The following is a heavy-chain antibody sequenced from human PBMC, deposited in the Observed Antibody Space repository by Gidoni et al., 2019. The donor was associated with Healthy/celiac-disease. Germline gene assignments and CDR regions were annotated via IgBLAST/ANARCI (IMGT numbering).Heavy chain of an antibody. D-gene: IGHD3-10*01. J-gene: IGHJ4*01. CDR3: AKPGEDYYGSGSYFDY. Sequence: QVQLVESGGGGGQPGRSLRLSWAAAGFTSSSYGLHWVLQAPGQGLELFAVLSYDGSNKYFADSVKGRFTISRDNSKNTLYLQMNSLRAEDTAVYYCAKPGEDYYGSGSYFDYWGHGTLVTVSS. CDR2: LSYDGSNK. V-gene: IGHV3-30*18. CDR1: GFTSSSYG.